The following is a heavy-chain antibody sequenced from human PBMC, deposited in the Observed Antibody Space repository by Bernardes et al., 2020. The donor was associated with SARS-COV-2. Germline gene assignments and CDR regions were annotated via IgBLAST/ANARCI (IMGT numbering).Heavy chain of an antibody. V-gene: IGHV4-4*07. CDR1: GGSINGYY. CDR2: IYASGTT. Sequence: SETLSLTCTISGGSINGYYWSWIRQPAGKGLEWIGRIYASGTTNYTPSLKSRVTISVDTSKNHLSLKLTSVTAADTAIYWCARDRGRGFGVEGWFDPWGQGTLVTVSS. J-gene: IGHJ5*02. D-gene: IGHD3-10*01. CDR3: ARDRGRGFGVEGWFDP.